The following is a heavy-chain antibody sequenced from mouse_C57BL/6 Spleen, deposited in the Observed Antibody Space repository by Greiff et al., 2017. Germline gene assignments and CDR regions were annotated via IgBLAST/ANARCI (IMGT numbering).Heavy chain of an antibody. Sequence: EVKLVESGGGLVKPGGSLKLSCAASGFTFSDYGMHWVRQAPEKGLEWVAYISSGSSTIYYADTVKGRFTISRDNAKNTLFLQMTSLRSEDTAMYYCAIQSNYYGSSPYAMDYWGQGTSVTVSS. V-gene: IGHV5-17*01. CDR2: ISSGSSTI. J-gene: IGHJ4*01. D-gene: IGHD1-1*01. CDR1: GFTFSDYG. CDR3: AIQSNYYGSSPYAMDY.